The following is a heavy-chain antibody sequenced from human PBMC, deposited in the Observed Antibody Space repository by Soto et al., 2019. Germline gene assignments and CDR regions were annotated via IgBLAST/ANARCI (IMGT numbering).Heavy chain of an antibody. D-gene: IGHD2-15*01. V-gene: IGHV1-69*13. CDR2: IIPIFGTA. J-gene: IGHJ5*02. CDR1: GGTFSSYA. Sequence: SVKVSCKASGGTFSSYANSWVRQAPGQGLEWMGGIIPIFGTANYAQKFQGRVTITADESTSTAYMELSSLRSEDTAVYYCAREALAANLVYCSGGSCHSHWFDPWGQGTLVTVSS. CDR3: AREALAANLVYCSGGSCHSHWFDP.